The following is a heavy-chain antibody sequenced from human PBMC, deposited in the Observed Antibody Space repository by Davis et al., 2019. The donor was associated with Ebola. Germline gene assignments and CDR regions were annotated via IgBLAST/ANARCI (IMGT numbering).Heavy chain of an antibody. CDR2: IKLNSGGT. CDR3: ARDLSGDNILCPDY. Sequence: ASVKVSCKASGFTFTDYYMHWVRQAPGQGLEWMGWIKLNSGGTNYAQRFQDRVTMTRDTPISTAYMELSSLTSDDTAVYYCARDLSGDNILCPDYWGQGTLVTVSS. J-gene: IGHJ4*02. D-gene: IGHD1-26*01. V-gene: IGHV1-2*02. CDR1: GFTFTDYY.